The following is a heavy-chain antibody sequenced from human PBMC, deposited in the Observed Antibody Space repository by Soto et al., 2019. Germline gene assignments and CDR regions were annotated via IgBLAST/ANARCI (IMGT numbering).Heavy chain of an antibody. CDR1: GTSISSTFW. V-gene: IGHV4-4*02. CDR3: ATLPPRIVVVKTELPT. Sequence: SETLSLTCTVSGTSISSTFWWTWVRQPPGKGLEWIGEIYHTGSTKYNPSLKSRVTISVDKANNQFSLELRTVTVADTAVYYCATLPPRIVVVKTELPTWGQGTLVTVSS. CDR2: IYHTGST. J-gene: IGHJ4*02. D-gene: IGHD2-15*01.